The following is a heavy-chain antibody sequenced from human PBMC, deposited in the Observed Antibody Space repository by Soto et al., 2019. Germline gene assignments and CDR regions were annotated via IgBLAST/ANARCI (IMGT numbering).Heavy chain of an antibody. CDR2: IYWNEDK. V-gene: IGHV2-5*01. Sequence: SGPTLVNPTQTLTLTCTFSAFSLSTNGVGVGWIRQPPGKPLEWLAVIYWNEDKRYSRSLKSRLSITKDTSKNQVVLTMTAMDPVDTATYYCVHTVMVHTITGGHYFDYWG. J-gene: IGHJ4*01. CDR1: AFSLSTNGVG. D-gene: IGHD2-8*01. CDR3: VHTVMVHTITGGHYFDY.